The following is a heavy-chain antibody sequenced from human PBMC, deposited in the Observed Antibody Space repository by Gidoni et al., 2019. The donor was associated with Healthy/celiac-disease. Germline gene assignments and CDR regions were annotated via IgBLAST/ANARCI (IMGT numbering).Heavy chain of an antibody. CDR3: ANDDLYSSGWYRTLGY. D-gene: IGHD6-19*01. CDR2: ISGSGGST. CDR1: GFPFSSYA. Sequence: EVQLLESGGGLVQPGGSLRLSCAASGFPFSSYAMGWVRQAPGKGLEWVSGISGSGGSTYYADSVKGRFTISRDNSKNTLYLQMNSLRAEDTAVYYCANDDLYSSGWYRTLGYWGQGTLVTVSS. J-gene: IGHJ4*02. V-gene: IGHV3-23*01.